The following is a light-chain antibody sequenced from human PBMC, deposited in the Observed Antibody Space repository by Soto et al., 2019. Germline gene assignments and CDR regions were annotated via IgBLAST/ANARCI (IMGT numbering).Light chain of an antibody. CDR2: GAF. CDR1: QSVSSN. CDR3: QQYNNWART. J-gene: IGKJ1*01. V-gene: IGKV3-15*01. Sequence: EIVMTQSPVTLSVSPVERVTLSCRASQSVSSNLAWYQQKPGQAPSLLIYGAFTRATGIPARFSGTGSGTEFTLTISSLQSADFAVYFCQQYNNWARTFGQGTKVDIK.